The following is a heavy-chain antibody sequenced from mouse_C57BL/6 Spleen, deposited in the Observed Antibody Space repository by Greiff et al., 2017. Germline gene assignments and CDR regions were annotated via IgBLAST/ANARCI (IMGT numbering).Heavy chain of an antibody. CDR3: ARCRGTGTGNFDV. CDR2: IDPSDSYT. V-gene: IGHV1-50*01. J-gene: IGHJ1*03. Sequence: QVQLQQPGAELVKPGASVKLSCKASGYTFTSYWMQWVKQRPGQGLEWIGEIDPSDSYTNYNQKFKGKATLTVDTSSSTAYMQLSSLTSEDSAVYYCARCRGTGTGNFDVWGTGTTVTVSS. D-gene: IGHD4-1*01. CDR1: GYTFTSYW.